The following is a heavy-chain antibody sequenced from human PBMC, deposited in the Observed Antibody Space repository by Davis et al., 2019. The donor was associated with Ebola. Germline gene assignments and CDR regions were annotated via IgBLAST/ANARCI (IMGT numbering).Heavy chain of an antibody. J-gene: IGHJ4*02. CDR2: IYYSGST. V-gene: IGHV4-59*01. D-gene: IGHD3-22*01. CDR3: ARGGSGYYFG. Sequence: MPSETLSLTCTVSGGSISSYYWSWIRQPPGKGLEWIGYIYYSGSTIYNPSLKSRVTISVDTSKNQFSLKLNSVTAADTAVYYCARGGSGYYFGWGQGTLVTVSS. CDR1: GGSISSYY.